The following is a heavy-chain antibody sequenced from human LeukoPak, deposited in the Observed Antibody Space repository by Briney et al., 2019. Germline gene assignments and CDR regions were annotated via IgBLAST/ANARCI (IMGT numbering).Heavy chain of an antibody. CDR1: GGSISNYY. D-gene: IGHD6-13*01. V-gene: IGHV4-59*08. Sequence: SETLSLTCTVSGGSISNYYWSWIRQPPGKGLEWIGYIYYSGSTKYNPSLKSRVTISLDTSKNQFSLNLSSVTAADTAVYYCARHMAAAGFPFDYWGQGTLVTVSS. J-gene: IGHJ4*02. CDR2: IYYSGST. CDR3: ARHMAAAGFPFDY.